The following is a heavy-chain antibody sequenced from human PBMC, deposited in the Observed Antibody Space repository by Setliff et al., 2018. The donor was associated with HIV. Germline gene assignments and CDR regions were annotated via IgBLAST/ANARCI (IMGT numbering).Heavy chain of an antibody. V-gene: IGHV4-39*02. J-gene: IGHJ4*02. CDR2: IYYTGFA. CDR3: TREGRGDPAMATTRIDY. CDR1: GDSISSGSYF. Sequence: PSETLSLTCSVSGDSISSGSYFWGWIRQTPRKGLEWIGNIYYTGFAYYNPSLKSRVTISLDTSKTHFFLNLTSVTDADTAVYFCTREGRGDPAMATTRIDYWGQGKLVTVS. D-gene: IGHD1-1*01.